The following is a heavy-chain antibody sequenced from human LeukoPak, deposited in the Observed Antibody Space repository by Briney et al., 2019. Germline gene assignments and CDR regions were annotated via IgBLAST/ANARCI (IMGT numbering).Heavy chain of an antibody. D-gene: IGHD6-19*01. CDR2: IKVDGIEK. V-gene: IGHV3-7*04. Sequence: GGSLRLSCAASGFTFSSYAMSWVRQAPGKGPEWVANIKVDGIEKYYADSVKGRFTISRDNAKNSLYLQMNSLRAEDTAVYYCARDNAGSGWVYWGQGTLVTVSS. CDR1: GFTFSSYA. CDR3: ARDNAGSGWVY. J-gene: IGHJ4*02.